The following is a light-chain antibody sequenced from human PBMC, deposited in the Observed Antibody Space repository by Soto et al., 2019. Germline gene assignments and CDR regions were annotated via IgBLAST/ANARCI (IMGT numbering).Light chain of an antibody. CDR3: QQYNSYRYT. CDR1: QSISSW. V-gene: IGKV1-5*03. J-gene: IGKJ2*01. CDR2: KAS. Sequence: DIPMTQSPSTLSAFVGDRVTITCRASQSISSWLAWYQQKPGKAPKLLIYKASSLESGVPSRFSGSGSGTEFTLTISSLQPDDFGTYYCQQYNSYRYTFGQGTKLEIK.